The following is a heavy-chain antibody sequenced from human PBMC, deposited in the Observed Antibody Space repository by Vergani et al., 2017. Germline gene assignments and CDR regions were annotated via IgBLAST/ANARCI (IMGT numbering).Heavy chain of an antibody. CDR1: GFTFSSYA. Sequence: QVQMVESGGGVVPPGRSLRLSCAASGFTFSSYAMHWVRQAPGKGMEWVAVISYDGGNKYYADSVKCRFTISRENSKNTLYLQLNSLRAEDTAVYYCATLPVAIGFDYWGQGTLVTVSS. V-gene: IGHV3-30-3*01. J-gene: IGHJ4*02. D-gene: IGHD2-2*01. CDR3: ATLPVAIGFDY. CDR2: ISYDGGNK.